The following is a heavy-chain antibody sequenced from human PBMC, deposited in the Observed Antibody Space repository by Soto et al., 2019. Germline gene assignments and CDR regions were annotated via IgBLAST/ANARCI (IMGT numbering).Heavy chain of an antibody. CDR1: GFTFSDCY. CDR3: ATDPDSSAYYGMDV. Sequence: GASLRLSCAPSGFTFSDCYIIWIRQAPGKGLEWVSSITSGGTKHYADSVKGRFTISRDNAEKSLYLQLNSLRAEDTAVYYCATDPDSSAYYGMDVWGQGT. V-gene: IGHV3-11*01. CDR2: ITSGGTK. J-gene: IGHJ6*02. D-gene: IGHD6-19*01.